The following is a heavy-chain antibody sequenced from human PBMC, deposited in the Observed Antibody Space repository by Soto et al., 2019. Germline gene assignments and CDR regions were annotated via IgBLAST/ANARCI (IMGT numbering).Heavy chain of an antibody. Sequence: QVQLVQSGPEMKRPGASVKVSCKASGYMFTYHGISWVRQAPGQGLEWMGWISAYNGNPNYAQKFQGRVTMTRDTSSSTAYMELQSLTSDDTAVYYCARDQIRDIVVVPTTILDVFDVWGQGTMVTVSS. CDR2: ISAYNGNP. D-gene: IGHD2-2*01. J-gene: IGHJ3*01. V-gene: IGHV1-18*01. CDR1: GYMFTYHG. CDR3: ARDQIRDIVVVPTTILDVFDV.